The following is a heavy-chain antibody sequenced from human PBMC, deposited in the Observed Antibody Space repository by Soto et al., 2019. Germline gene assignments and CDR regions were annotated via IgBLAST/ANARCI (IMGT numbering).Heavy chain of an antibody. CDR3: ARLKGNWIDY. J-gene: IGHJ4*02. Sequence: PSETLSLTCTVSGGSISSSSYYWGWIRQPPGKGLEWIGSIYYSGSTYYNPSLKSRVTISVDTSKNQFSLKLSSVTAADTAVYYCARLKGNWIDYWGQGTLVTVSS. D-gene: IGHD2-2*03. V-gene: IGHV4-39*01. CDR1: GGSISSSSYY. CDR2: IYYSGST.